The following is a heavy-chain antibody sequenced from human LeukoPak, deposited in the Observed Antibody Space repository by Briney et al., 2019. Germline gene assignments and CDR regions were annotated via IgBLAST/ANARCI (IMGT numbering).Heavy chain of an antibody. D-gene: IGHD3-10*01. CDR2: INHSGST. CDR1: GGSFSGYY. J-gene: IGHJ4*02. Sequence: PSETLSLTCAVYGGSFSGYYWSWIRQPPGKGLEWIGEINHSGSTNYNPSLKSRVTISVDTSKNQFSLELTSVTAADTAVYYCTRHADSGFGELAFDYWGQGTLVTVSS. CDR3: TRHADSGFGELAFDY. V-gene: IGHV4-34*01.